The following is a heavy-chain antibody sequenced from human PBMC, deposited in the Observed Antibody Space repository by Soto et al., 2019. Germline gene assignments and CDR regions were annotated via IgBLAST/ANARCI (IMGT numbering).Heavy chain of an antibody. CDR2: ISVYNGNT. J-gene: IGHJ3*01. V-gene: IGHV1-18*01. D-gene: IGHD6-13*01. CDR1: GYSFTSYG. CDR3: ARSWYVRVDYAFDA. Sequence: ASVKVSCKASGYSFTSYGISWVRQAPGQGLEWMGWISVYNGNTSYAQKLQGRVTMTTDTSTSTAYMELRSLRSDDTAVYYCARSWYVRVDYAFDAWGQGTMVTVSS.